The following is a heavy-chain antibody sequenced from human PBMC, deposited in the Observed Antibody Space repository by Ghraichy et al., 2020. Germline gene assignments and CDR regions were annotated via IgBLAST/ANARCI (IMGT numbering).Heavy chain of an antibody. D-gene: IGHD2-15*01. V-gene: IGHV4-4*02. CDR2: IYHSGSTNYNPSLRSP. CDR3: ATQLLHDAFDI. Sequence: GSLRLSCAVSGGSISSRDWWSWVRQPPGKGLEWIGEIYHSGSTNYNPSLRSPNYNPSLRSRVTISVDTSKNQFSLKLSSVTAADTAVYYCATQLLHDAFDIWGQGAMVTVSS. CDR1: GGSISSRDW. J-gene: IGHJ3*02.